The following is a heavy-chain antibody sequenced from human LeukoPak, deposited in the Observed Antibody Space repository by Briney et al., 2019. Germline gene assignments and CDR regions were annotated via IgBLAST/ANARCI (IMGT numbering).Heavy chain of an antibody. CDR3: AKDLQGGWLANYYFDY. V-gene: IGHV3-23*01. Sequence: GGSLRLSCAASGFTFSSYAMSWVRQAPGKGLEWVSAISGSGGSTYYADSVKGRFTISRDNSKNTLYLQMNSLRAEDTAVYYCAKDLQGGWLANYYFDYWGQGTLVTVSS. CDR1: GFTFSSYA. D-gene: IGHD6-19*01. J-gene: IGHJ4*02. CDR2: ISGSGGST.